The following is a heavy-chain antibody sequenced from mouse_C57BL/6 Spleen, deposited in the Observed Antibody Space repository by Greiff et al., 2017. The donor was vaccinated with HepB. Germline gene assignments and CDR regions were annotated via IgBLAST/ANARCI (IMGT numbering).Heavy chain of an antibody. Sequence: EVKVEESGGGLVKPGGSLKLSCAASGFTFSSYTMSWVRQTPEKRLEWVATISGGGGNTYYPDSVKGRFTISRDNAKNTLYLQMSSLRSEDTALYYCARHLSSYERTYAMDYWGQGTSVTVSS. CDR2: ISGGGGNT. J-gene: IGHJ4*01. CDR3: ARHLSSYERTYAMDY. D-gene: IGHD1-1*01. CDR1: GFTFSSYT. V-gene: IGHV5-9*01.